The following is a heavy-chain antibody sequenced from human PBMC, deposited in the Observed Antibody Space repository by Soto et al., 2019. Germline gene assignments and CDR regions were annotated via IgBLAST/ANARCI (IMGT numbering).Heavy chain of an antibody. D-gene: IGHD3-22*01. Sequence: ASVKVSCKAAGYSFTSDAIGWVRQAPGQGLEWMGWISAYNGNTNYAQKLQGRVTMTTDTSTSTAYMELRNLRSDDTAVYYCARSRRPMIVVVIGLDPWGQGTLVTVSS. CDR2: ISAYNGNT. J-gene: IGHJ5*02. CDR1: GYSFTSDA. V-gene: IGHV1-18*01. CDR3: ARSRRPMIVVVIGLDP.